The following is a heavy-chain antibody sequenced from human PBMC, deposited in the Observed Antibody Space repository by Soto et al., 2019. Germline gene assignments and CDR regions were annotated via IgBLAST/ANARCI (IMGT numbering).Heavy chain of an antibody. D-gene: IGHD3-3*01. CDR3: AISGDYDFWSGYYRVYYFDY. Sequence: SETLSLTCTVSGGSISSYYWSWIRQPPGKGLEWIGYIYYSGSTNYNPSLKSRVTISVDTSKNQFSLKLSSVTAADTAVYYCAISGDYDFWSGYYRVYYFDYWGQGTLVTVSS. CDR1: GGSISSYY. V-gene: IGHV4-59*01. CDR2: IYYSGST. J-gene: IGHJ4*02.